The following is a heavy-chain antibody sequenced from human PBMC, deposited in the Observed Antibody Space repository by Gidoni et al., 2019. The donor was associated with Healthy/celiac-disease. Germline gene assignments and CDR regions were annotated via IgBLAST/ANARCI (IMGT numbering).Heavy chain of an antibody. Sequence: EVQLVESGGGLVQPGGSLRLSCAASGFTFSSYSMNWVRQAPGKGLEWVSYISSSSSTIYYADAVKGRFTISRDNAKNSLYLQMNSLRDEDTAVYYWARGRSAVNHGSSGWPTDDAFDIWGQGTMVTVSS. V-gene: IGHV3-48*02. D-gene: IGHD6-19*01. CDR1: GFTFSSYS. CDR2: ISSSSSTI. CDR3: ARGRSAVNHGSSGWPTDDAFDI. J-gene: IGHJ3*02.